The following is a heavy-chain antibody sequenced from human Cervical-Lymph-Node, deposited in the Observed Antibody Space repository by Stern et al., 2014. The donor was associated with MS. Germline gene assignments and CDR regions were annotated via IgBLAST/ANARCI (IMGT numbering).Heavy chain of an antibody. J-gene: IGHJ4*02. CDR3: ARDYYDFWSGSVYYFDY. V-gene: IGHV1-18*01. Sequence: VQLVQSGAEVKKPGASVKVSCKASGYTFTSYGISWVRQAPGQGLEWMGLIRAYNGNTNYAQKLQGRVTMTTDTSTSTAYMELRSLRSDDTAVYYCARDYYDFWSGSVYYFDYWGQGTLVTVSS. CDR1: GYTFTSYG. CDR2: IRAYNGNT. D-gene: IGHD3-3*01.